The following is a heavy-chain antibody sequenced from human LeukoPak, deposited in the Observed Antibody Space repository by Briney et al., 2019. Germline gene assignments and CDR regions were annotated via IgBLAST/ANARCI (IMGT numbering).Heavy chain of an antibody. CDR3: ARGVAYCGGDCYRAFDI. V-gene: IGHV3-21*04. J-gene: IGHJ3*02. Sequence: PGGSLRLSCAASGFTFSSYSMNWVRQAPGKGLEWVSSISSSSSYIYYADSVRGRFTISRDNAWKSLYLQMNNLRAEDTAVYYCARGVAYCGGDCYRAFDIWGQGTMVTVSS. CDR1: GFTFSSYS. D-gene: IGHD2-21*02. CDR2: ISSSSSYI.